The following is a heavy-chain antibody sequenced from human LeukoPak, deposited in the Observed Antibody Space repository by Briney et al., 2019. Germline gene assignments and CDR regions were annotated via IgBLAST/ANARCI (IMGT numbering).Heavy chain of an antibody. CDR2: IYYIGST. CDR1: GGSIRNYY. D-gene: IGHD1-26*01. V-gene: IGHV4-59*13. CDR3: ARAVGATRHPAWDTFDI. J-gene: IGHJ3*02. Sequence: SETVSLICSVCGGSIRNYYWSCMRGPPGKGLEGVGDIYYIGSTTHIPALKSPVTISVATSKYQFSLRLSPVAAAGTAVYYCARAVGATRHPAWDTFDIWGQGTMVTVSS.